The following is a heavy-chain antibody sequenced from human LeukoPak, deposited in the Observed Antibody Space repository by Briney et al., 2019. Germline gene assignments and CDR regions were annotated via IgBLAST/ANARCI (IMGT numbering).Heavy chain of an antibody. CDR1: GFTVSSTY. V-gene: IGHV3-66*01. CDR2: MYSGGTI. D-gene: IGHD6-13*01. CDR3: TRTAGSSWFSWLDY. J-gene: IGHJ4*02. Sequence: GGSLRLSCAASGFTVSSTYMSWVRQAPGKGLEWVSIMYSGGTIYYADSVKGRFTISRDNSKNTLYLQMNSLRAEDTAVYYCTRTAGSSWFSWLDYWGQGTLVTVSS.